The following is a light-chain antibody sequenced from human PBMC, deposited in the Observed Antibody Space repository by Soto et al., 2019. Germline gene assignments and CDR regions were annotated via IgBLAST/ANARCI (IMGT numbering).Light chain of an antibody. V-gene: IGKV2-28*01. CDR2: LGS. CDR3: QQYNNWPLT. J-gene: IGKJ4*01. Sequence: DIVMTQSPLSLPVTPGEPASISCRSSQSLLHSNGYNYLDWYMQKPGQSPQLXIYLGSNRATGIPARFSGSGSGTDFTLTISSLQSEDFEVYYCQQYNNWPLTFGGGTKVDIK. CDR1: QSLLHSNGYNY.